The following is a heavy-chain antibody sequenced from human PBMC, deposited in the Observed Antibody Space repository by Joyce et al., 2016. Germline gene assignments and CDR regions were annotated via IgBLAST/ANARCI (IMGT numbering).Heavy chain of an antibody. J-gene: IGHJ5*02. V-gene: IGHV1-2*02. D-gene: IGHD1-26*01. Sequence: QVQLVQSGAEVRKPGASVKVSCKSSGYTFTASYIHWLRQAPGQGFEWMGWNKPNRGAAKYAQKFQDSVTMNRKTSINTAFMELNSQGLADTAVYYGAIFSGTHYFYDPWGQGTQVTVSS. CDR2: NKPNRGAA. CDR3: AIFSGTHYFYDP. CDR1: GYTFTASY.